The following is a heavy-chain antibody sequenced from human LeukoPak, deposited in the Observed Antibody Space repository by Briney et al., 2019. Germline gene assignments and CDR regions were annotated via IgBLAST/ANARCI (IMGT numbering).Heavy chain of an antibody. V-gene: IGHV4-4*07. CDR3: AREPVTGTSNFFDF. D-gene: IGHD6-19*01. CDR2: VYTSGNT. Sequence: SETLSLTCTVSGGSISTYYWSWIRQPAGKGLEWIGRVYTSGNTNYNPSLESRVTMSVDTSKKQFSLKLSSVTAADTAVYYCAREPVTGTSNFFDFWGQGTLVTVSS. J-gene: IGHJ4*02. CDR1: GGSISTYY.